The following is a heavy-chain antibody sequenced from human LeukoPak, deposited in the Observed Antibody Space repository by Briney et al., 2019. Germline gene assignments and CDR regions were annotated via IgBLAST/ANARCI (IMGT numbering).Heavy chain of an antibody. J-gene: IGHJ3*02. CDR3: ARDRYYYDSSDAFDI. CDR1: GGSISSSSYY. CDR2: IYYSGST. V-gene: IGHV4-39*07. Sequence: PSETLSLTCTVSGGSISSSSYYWGWIRQPPGKGLEWIGSIYYSGSTNYNPSLKSRVTISVDTSKNQFSLKLSSVTAADTAVYYCARDRYYYDSSDAFDIWGQGTMVTVSS. D-gene: IGHD3-22*01.